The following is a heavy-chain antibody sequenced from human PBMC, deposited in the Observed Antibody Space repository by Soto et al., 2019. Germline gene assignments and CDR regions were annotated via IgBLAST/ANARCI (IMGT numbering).Heavy chain of an antibody. D-gene: IGHD1-26*01. CDR1: GFTFSSYW. CDR2: INSDGSST. Sequence: GGSLRLSCAASGFTFSSYWMHWVRQAPGKGLVWVSRINSDGSSTSYADSVKGRFTISRDNAKNTLYLQMNSLRAEDTAVYFCTKDPIVGGTVTAWGQGTLVTVSS. V-gene: IGHV3-74*01. CDR3: TKDPIVGGTVTA. J-gene: IGHJ5*02.